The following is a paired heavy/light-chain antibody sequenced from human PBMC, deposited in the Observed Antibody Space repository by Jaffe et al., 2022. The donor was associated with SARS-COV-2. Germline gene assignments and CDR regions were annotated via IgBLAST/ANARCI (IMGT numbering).Heavy chain of an antibody. CDR1: GFSLSTNGVG. V-gene: IGHV2-5*02. Sequence: QITLKESGPTLVRPTQTLTLACTYSGFSLSTNGVGVGWIRQPPGKALEWLALIYWDESKRYSPSLESRLTITTDTSKNQVVLTMTNMDPVDTARYYCAYADSSWNFGNWGQGTLVTVSS. J-gene: IGHJ4*02. D-gene: IGHD6-13*01. CDR3: AYADSSWNFGN. CDR2: IYWDESK.
Light chain of an antibody. J-gene: IGKJ1*01. CDR1: QYISDW. CDR2: RAS. CDR3: QQYNSYST. Sequence: DIQMTQSPSTLSASVGDRVTITCRASQYISDWLAWYQQKPGKAPKLLIYRASTLEGGVPSRFSGSGSGTEFTLTISSLQPDDFATYYCQQYNSYSTFGQGTKVEIK. V-gene: IGKV1-5*03.